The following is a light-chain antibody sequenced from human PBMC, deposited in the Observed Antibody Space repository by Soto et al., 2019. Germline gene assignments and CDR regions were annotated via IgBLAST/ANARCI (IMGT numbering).Light chain of an antibody. J-gene: IGLJ1*01. CDR2: DVS. CDR3: SSYTSSDTYV. CDR1: SRDVGGYKY. Sequence: QSVPTQPASVSGSPGQSITISCTGTSRDVGGYKYVSWYQQHPGKAPKLMIYDVSNRPSGVFNRFSGSKSGNTASLTISGLQAEDEADYYCSSYTSSDTYVFGTGTKLTVL. V-gene: IGLV2-14*03.